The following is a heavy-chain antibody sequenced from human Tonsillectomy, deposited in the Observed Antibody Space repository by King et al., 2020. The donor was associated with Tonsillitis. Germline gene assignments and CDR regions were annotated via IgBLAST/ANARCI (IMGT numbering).Heavy chain of an antibody. J-gene: IGHJ4*02. CDR2: IRFDGSNE. D-gene: IGHD5-24*01. Sequence: LVQSGGGVVQPGGSLRLSCAASGFPFSSYGMHWVRQAPGKGLEWVAFIRFDGSNEYYVDAVKGRFTLSRDNSENTLYLQMSSLRAEDTAVYYWAKEDRRDGYNSLDYWGQGTLVTVSS. CDR1: GFPFSSYG. CDR3: AKEDRRDGYNSLDY. V-gene: IGHV3-30*02.